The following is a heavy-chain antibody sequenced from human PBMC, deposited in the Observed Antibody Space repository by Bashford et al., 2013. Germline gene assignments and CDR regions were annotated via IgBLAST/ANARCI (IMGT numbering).Heavy chain of an antibody. J-gene: IGHJ6*02. D-gene: IGHD3-22*01. CDR2: VSGSGSST. V-gene: IGHV3-23*01. Sequence: VRQAPGKGLEWVSSVSGSGSSTYYADSVKGRFTISRDNSKNSLYLQMNSLRAEDTAVYFCARVRHYYDSNNYYYYYNMDVWGQGTTVTVSS. CDR3: ARVRHYYDSNNYYYYYNMDV.